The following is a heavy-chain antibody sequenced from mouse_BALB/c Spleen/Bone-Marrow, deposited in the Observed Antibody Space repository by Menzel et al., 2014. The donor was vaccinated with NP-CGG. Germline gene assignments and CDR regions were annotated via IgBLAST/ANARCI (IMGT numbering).Heavy chain of an antibody. CDR1: GDSITSGY. D-gene: IGHD2-4*01. CDR2: ISYSGST. V-gene: IGHV3-8*02. CDR3: ARIYYDSHWYFDV. Sequence: EVHLVESGPSLVKPSRTLSLTCSVTGDSITSGYWNWIRKFPGNKLEYMGYISYSGSTYYNPSLKSRISITRDTSKNQYYLQLNSVTTEDTATYYCARIYYDSHWYFDVWGAGTTVTVSS. J-gene: IGHJ1*01.